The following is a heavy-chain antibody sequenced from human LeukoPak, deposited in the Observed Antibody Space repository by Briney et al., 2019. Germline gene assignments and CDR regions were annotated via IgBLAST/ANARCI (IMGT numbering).Heavy chain of an antibody. D-gene: IGHD3-3*01. V-gene: IGHV4-4*07. J-gene: IGHJ4*02. Sequence: SETLSLTCTVSGGSISSYYWSWIRQPAGKGLEWIGRIYTSGSTNYNPSLKSRVTMSVDTSRNQFSLKLSSVTAADTAVYYCARDESHWSGPPKPTHWGQGTLVTVSS. CDR3: ARDESHWSGPPKPTH. CDR1: GGSISSYY. CDR2: IYTSGST.